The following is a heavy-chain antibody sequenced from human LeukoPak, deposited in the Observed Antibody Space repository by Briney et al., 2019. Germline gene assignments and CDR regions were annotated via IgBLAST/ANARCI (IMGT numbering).Heavy chain of an antibody. J-gene: IGHJ5*02. CDR2: IHYSGST. Sequence: SETLSLTCTVSGGSIRSYYWSWIRQPPGAGLEWIGSIHYSGSTNYNPSLKSRVTISVDTSKNQFSLTLNSVTAADTAVYYCARGRNWFDPWGQGTLVTVSS. CDR1: GGSIRSYY. CDR3: ARGRNWFDP. V-gene: IGHV4-59*01.